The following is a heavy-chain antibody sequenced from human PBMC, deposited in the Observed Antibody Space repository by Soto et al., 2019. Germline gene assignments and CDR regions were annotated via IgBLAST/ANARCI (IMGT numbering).Heavy chain of an antibody. J-gene: IGHJ4*02. D-gene: IGHD6-19*01. V-gene: IGHV4-59*01. Sequence: SGTLSLTCGVSGGSISGSYWSWIRQSPGKGLEWLGYVYYTGSTNYSPSLRSRVSISVDTSKNEFSLRLSSVTAADTAVYFCARSVAVPGAHIDYWGQGTQVTVS. CDR2: VYYTGST. CDR1: GGSISGSY. CDR3: ARSVAVPGAHIDY.